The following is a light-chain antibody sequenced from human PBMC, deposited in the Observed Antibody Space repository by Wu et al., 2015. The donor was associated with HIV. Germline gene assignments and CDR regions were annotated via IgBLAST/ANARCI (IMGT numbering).Light chain of an antibody. CDR2: DTS. CDR1: QSVSRF. J-gene: IGKJ1*01. Sequence: EIVLTQSPATLSLSPGERATLSCRASQSVSRFLAWYQHKPDQVPRLLIYDTSNRATGIPARFSGSGFGTDFTLTISSLEPEDFAVYYCHQRTTWPRTFGQGTKVEVK. V-gene: IGKV3-11*01. CDR3: HQRTTWPRT.